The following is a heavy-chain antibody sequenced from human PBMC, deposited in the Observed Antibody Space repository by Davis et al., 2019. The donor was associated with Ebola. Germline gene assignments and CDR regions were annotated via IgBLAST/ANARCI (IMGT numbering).Heavy chain of an antibody. V-gene: IGHV3-7*01. J-gene: IGHJ1*01. CDR2: INEGGSGK. CDR3: AKGGVAWAEAQH. Sequence: PGGSLRLSCAASGFTFDRYWMTWVRQAPGKGLEWVANINEGGSGKFYVDSVVARFAISRDNAKSSLYLQMDSLRVEDTAVYYCAKGGVAWAEAQHWGQGTLVIVSS. D-gene: IGHD3-16*01. CDR1: GFTFDRYW.